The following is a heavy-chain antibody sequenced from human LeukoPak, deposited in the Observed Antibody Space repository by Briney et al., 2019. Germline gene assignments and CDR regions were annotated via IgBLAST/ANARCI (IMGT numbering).Heavy chain of an antibody. CDR2: IWYDGSNK. J-gene: IGHJ6*02. Sequence: GRSLRLSCAASGFTFSSYGMHWVRQAPGKGLEWVAVIWYDGSNKYYADSVKGRFTISRDNSKNTLYLQMNSLRAEDTAVYYCAKGHGYCSGGSCYSPRYYGMDVWGQGTTVTVSS. V-gene: IGHV3-33*06. CDR1: GFTFSSYG. D-gene: IGHD2-15*01. CDR3: AKGHGYCSGGSCYSPRYYGMDV.